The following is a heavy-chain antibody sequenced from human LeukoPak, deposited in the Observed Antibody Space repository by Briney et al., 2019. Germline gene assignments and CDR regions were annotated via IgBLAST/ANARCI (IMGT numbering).Heavy chain of an antibody. CDR3: ARDFLGLNYYDSSGYFDS. CDR1: GFTFSSYA. V-gene: IGHV3-33*01. Sequence: GGSLRLSSAASGFTFSSYAMHWVRQAPGKGLEWVAVIWSDGSEKYYADSVKGRFTISRDNSKDTLYLQMNSLSVEDTAVYYCARDFLGLNYYDSSGYFDSWGQGTRVTVSS. D-gene: IGHD3-22*01. CDR2: IWSDGSEK. J-gene: IGHJ4*02.